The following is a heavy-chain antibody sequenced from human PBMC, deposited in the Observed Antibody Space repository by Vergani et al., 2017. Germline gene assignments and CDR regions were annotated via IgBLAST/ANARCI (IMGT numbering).Heavy chain of an antibody. D-gene: IGHD5-18*01. CDR1: GFTFSSYE. CDR2: ISSSGSTI. V-gene: IGHV3-48*03. Sequence: EVQLVESGGGLVQPGGSLRLSCAASGFTFSSYEMNWVRQAPGKGLEWVSYISSSGSTIYYADSVKGRFTISRDNAKNSLYLQMNSLRAEDTAVYYCARVGYSYGYDELLWGAFDIWGQGTMVTVSS. J-gene: IGHJ3*02. CDR3: ARVGYSYGYDELLWGAFDI.